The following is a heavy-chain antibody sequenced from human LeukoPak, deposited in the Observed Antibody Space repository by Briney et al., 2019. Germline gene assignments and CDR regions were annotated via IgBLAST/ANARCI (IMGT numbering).Heavy chain of an antibody. CDR3: ARGESRGDLTHFDY. D-gene: IGHD4-17*01. CDR2: ISYDGSNK. J-gene: IGHJ4*02. Sequence: GGSLRLSCAASGFTFSSYAMHWVRQARGKALEWVAFISYDGSNKYYADSVKGRFTISRDNSKNTLYLKMNSLRAEDTAVYYCARGESRGDLTHFDYWGQGTLVTVSS. CDR1: GFTFSSYA. V-gene: IGHV3-30*04.